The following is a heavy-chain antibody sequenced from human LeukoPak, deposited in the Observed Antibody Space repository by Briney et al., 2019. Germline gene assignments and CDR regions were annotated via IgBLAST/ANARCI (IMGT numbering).Heavy chain of an antibody. Sequence: SETLSLTCTVSGGSISTYYWSWIRQPPGKGLEWIGYVYYSGSTDYNPSLKSRVAISVNTSKNQFSPNLSSVTAADTAVYYCARHPYYYGSGSNSGYYYYGMDVWGQGTTVTVSS. J-gene: IGHJ6*02. V-gene: IGHV4-59*08. D-gene: IGHD3-10*01. CDR2: VYYSGST. CDR3: ARHPYYYGSGSNSGYYYYGMDV. CDR1: GGSISTYY.